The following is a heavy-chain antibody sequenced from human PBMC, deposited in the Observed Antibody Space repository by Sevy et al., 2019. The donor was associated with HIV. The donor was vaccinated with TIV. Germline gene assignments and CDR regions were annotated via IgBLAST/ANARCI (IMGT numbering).Heavy chain of an antibody. CDR3: ARKDDSVGSFDI. CDR1: GDSVSSNSAV. J-gene: IGHJ3*02. CDR2: TYYRSKWYN. Sequence: SQTLSLTCAISGDSVSSNSAVWNWIRQSPSRGLEWLGRTYYRSKWYNDYTVSVKSRITINRDTSKNQFSLQLNSVTPEDTAMYYCARKDDSVGSFDIWGQGTMVTVSS. V-gene: IGHV6-1*01. D-gene: IGHD3-16*01.